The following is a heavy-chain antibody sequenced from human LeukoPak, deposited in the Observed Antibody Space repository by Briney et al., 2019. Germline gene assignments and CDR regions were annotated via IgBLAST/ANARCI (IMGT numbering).Heavy chain of an antibody. J-gene: IGHJ5*02. CDR3: ARDAIAVAAPQLWFDP. V-gene: IGHV1-69*04. CDR2: IIPIFGIA. Sequence: ASVKVSCKASGCTFSSYAISWVRQAPGQGLEWMGRIIPIFGIANYAQKFHGRVTITADKSTNTAYIELSSLRSEDTAAYYCARDAIAVAAPQLWFDPWGQGTLVTVSS. CDR1: GCTFSSYA. D-gene: IGHD6-19*01.